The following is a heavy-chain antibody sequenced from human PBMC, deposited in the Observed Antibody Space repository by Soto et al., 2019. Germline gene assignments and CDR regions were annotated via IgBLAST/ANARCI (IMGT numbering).Heavy chain of an antibody. J-gene: IGHJ3*02. Sequence: ASVKFSCTASGYTFTSYGISWVRQAPGQGLEWMGWISAYNGNTNYAQKLQGRVTMTTDTSTSTAYMELRSLRPEDTAFYYCAKETHSGNTYFEAFDMWGQGTMVTVSS. V-gene: IGHV1-18*04. CDR3: AKETHSGNTYFEAFDM. D-gene: IGHD6-13*01. CDR1: GYTFTSYG. CDR2: ISAYNGNT.